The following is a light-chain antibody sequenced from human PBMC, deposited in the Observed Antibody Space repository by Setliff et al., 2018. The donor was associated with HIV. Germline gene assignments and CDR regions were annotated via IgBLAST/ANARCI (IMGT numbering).Light chain of an antibody. CDR3: CSYAGSSTPYG. Sequence: QSALAQPASVSGSPGQSITISCTGTSSDVGSYNLVSWYQQHPGKAPKLMIYEVSKRPSGVSNRFSGSKSGNTASLTISGLQAEDEADYYCCSYAGSSTPYGFGSGTKV. CDR2: EVS. CDR1: SSDVGSYNL. V-gene: IGLV2-23*02. J-gene: IGLJ1*01.